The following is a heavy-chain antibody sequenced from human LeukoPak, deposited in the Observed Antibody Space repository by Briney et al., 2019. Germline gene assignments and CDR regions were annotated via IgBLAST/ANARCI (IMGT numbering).Heavy chain of an antibody. CDR2: INHSGST. V-gene: IGHV4-34*01. CDR1: GGSFSGYY. D-gene: IGHD3-10*02. CDR3: ARAAAHGYVFRRAMDV. J-gene: IGHJ6*02. Sequence: SETLSLTCAVYGGSFSGYYWSWIRQPPGKVLEWIGEINHSGSTNYNPSLKSRVTISVDTSKNQFSLKLSSVTAADTAVYYCARAAAHGYVFRRAMDVWGQGTTVTVSS.